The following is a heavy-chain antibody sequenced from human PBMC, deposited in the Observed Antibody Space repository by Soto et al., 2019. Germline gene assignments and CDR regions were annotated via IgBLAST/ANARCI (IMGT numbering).Heavy chain of an antibody. CDR2: IWYDGSNK. CDR1: GFTFSSYG. V-gene: IGHV3-33*01. Sequence: QVQLVESGGGVVQPGRSLRLSCAASGFTFSSYGMHWVRQAPGKGLEWVAVIWYDGSNKYYVDSVKGRFTISRDNSKNTLYLQMNSLRAEDTAVYYCAREEESAFDYWGQGTLVTVSS. D-gene: IGHD2-15*01. J-gene: IGHJ4*02. CDR3: AREEESAFDY.